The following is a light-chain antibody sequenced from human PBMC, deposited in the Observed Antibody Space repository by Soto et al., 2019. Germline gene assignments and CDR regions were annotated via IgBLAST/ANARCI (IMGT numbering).Light chain of an antibody. J-gene: IGLJ1*01. CDR2: EVS. CDR1: SSDVGGYNY. V-gene: IGLV2-14*01. CDR3: SSYTSSSTYV. Sequence: SVLTQPASVSGSPGQSITISCTGTSSDVGGYNYVSWYQQYPGKAPKLMIYEVSNRPSGVSNRFSGSKSGNTASLTISGLQAEDEADYYCSSYTSSSTYVFGTGTKVTVL.